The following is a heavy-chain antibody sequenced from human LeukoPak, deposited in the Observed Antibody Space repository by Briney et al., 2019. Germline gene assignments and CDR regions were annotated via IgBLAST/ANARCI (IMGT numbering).Heavy chain of an antibody. Sequence: PAETLSLTCTVSGGSISGSISSYDWNWIRQPPGKGLEWIGCIYYSGSTNYNPSLKSRVTISVDTSKNPFSLKMTSVTAADTAVYYCARIDDTSRYQLDRHFDPWGRGTLVTVSS. J-gene: IGHJ2*01. V-gene: IGHV4-61*01. CDR1: GGSISGSISSYD. CDR2: IYYSGST. D-gene: IGHD3-22*01. CDR3: ARIDDTSRYQLDRHFDP.